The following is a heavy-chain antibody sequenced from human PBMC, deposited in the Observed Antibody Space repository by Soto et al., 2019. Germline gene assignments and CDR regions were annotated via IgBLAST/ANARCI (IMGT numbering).Heavy chain of an antibody. CDR3: ATVATTSYNWFDP. Sequence: EVQLVESGGGLVQPGMSLRLSCAASGFTFSTYWMHWVRQAPGKGLVWVSRINSAGTITSYADSVKGRFTVSRDNAKNTLYLQINSLTADDTAVYYCATVATTSYNWFDPWGQVTLVTVSS. V-gene: IGHV3-74*01. CDR2: INSAGTIT. CDR1: GFTFSTYW. D-gene: IGHD5-12*01. J-gene: IGHJ5*02.